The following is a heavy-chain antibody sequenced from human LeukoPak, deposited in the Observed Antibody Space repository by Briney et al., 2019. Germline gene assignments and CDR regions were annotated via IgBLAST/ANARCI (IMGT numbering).Heavy chain of an antibody. J-gene: IGHJ3*02. Sequence: GGSLRLSCVASGFSFRGYWMHWVRQTPGKGLVWVSRINADGSTTSYADSVRGRFTISRDNAKTSLYLQMNSLRAEDTAVYYCARQVGVDDAFDIWGQGTKVTVSS. CDR3: ARQVGVDDAFDI. D-gene: IGHD1-26*01. V-gene: IGHV3-74*01. CDR2: INADGSTT. CDR1: GFSFRGYW.